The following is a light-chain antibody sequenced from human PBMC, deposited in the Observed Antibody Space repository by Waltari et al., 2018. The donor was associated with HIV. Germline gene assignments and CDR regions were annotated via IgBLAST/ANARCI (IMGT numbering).Light chain of an antibody. Sequence: QSALTQPASASGSPGQSITISCTGTSSDVGGYNYVSWYQQHPGKAPKLMIYEVSNRPSGVSKRFSGSKSGNTASLTISGLQAEDEADYYCSSYTSSSTQVVFGGATKLTVL. CDR3: SSYTSSSTQVV. CDR2: EVS. V-gene: IGLV2-14*01. CDR1: SSDVGGYNY. J-gene: IGLJ2*01.